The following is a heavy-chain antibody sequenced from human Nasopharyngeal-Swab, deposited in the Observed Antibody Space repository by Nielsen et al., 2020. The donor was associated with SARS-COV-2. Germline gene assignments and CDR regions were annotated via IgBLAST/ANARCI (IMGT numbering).Heavy chain of an antibody. CDR3: ARAHVVVVAATLVWDYYYYMDV. CDR2: INHSGST. D-gene: IGHD2-15*01. Sequence: SETLSLTCTVSGGSISSYYWSWIRQPPGEGLEWIGEINHSGSTNYNPSLKSRVTISVDTSKNQFSLKLSSVTAADTAVYYCARAHVVVVAATLVWDYYYYMDVWGKGTTVTVSS. CDR1: GGSISSYY. V-gene: IGHV4-34*01. J-gene: IGHJ6*03.